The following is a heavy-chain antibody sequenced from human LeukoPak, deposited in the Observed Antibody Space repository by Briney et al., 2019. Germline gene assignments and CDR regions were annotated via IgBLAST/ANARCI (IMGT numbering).Heavy chain of an antibody. V-gene: IGHV4-59*01. CDR2: IYYSGST. D-gene: IGHD7-27*01. Sequence: SETLSLTCTVSGGSISSYYWSWIRQPPGKGLEWIGYIYYSGSTNYNPSLKSRVTISVDTSKNQFSLKLSSVTAADTAVYYCARGETGDLFFDYWGQGTVVTVSS. J-gene: IGHJ4*02. CDR3: ARGETGDLFFDY. CDR1: GGSISSYY.